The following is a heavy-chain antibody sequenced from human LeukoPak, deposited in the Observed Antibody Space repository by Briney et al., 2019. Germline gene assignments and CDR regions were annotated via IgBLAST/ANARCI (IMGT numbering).Heavy chain of an antibody. V-gene: IGHV4-34*01. Sequence: TSETLSLTCAGYGGSFSGYYWSWIRQPPGKGLEWIGEINHSGSTNYNPSLKSRVTISVDTSKNQFSLKLSSVTAADTAVYYCARSGPPNYYDSSGHFDYWGQGTLVTVSS. J-gene: IGHJ4*02. CDR1: GGSFSGYY. D-gene: IGHD3-22*01. CDR2: INHSGST. CDR3: ARSGPPNYYDSSGHFDY.